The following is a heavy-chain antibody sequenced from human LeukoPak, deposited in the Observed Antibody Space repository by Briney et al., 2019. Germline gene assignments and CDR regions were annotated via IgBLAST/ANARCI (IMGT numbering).Heavy chain of an antibody. Sequence: ASVKVSCKASGYTFTSYDISWVRRAPGQGLEWMGWISGYNGNTNYAQNFQVRVTMTKDTSTNTAYMELRSLRSDDTAVYYCARSSLQLEPPRYWGQGTLVTVSS. CDR2: ISGYNGNT. D-gene: IGHD1-1*01. V-gene: IGHV1-18*01. CDR1: GYTFTSYD. J-gene: IGHJ4*02. CDR3: ARSSLQLEPPRY.